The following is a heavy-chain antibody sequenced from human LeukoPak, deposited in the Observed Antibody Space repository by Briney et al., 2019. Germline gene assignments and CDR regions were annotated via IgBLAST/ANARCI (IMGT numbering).Heavy chain of an antibody. V-gene: IGHV3-11*04. CDR1: GFTLSDYY. J-gene: IGHJ3*02. CDR2: ISGSSSII. CDR3: ARVDGGFDI. Sequence: GGSLRLSCAASGFTLSDYYMSWIRQAPGKGLEWVSYISGSSSIIYNADSVKGRFTISRDNAKNSLYLQMNSLRDEDTAVYYCARVDGGFDIWGQGTMVTVSS.